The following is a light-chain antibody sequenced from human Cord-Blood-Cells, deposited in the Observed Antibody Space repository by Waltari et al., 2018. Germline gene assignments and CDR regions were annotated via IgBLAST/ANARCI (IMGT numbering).Light chain of an antibody. CDR1: SGHSSYI. J-gene: IGLJ3*02. CDR3: ETWDSNIWV. Sequence: QPVLTQSSSASASLGSSVKLTCTLSSGHSSYIIAWHQPKPGKAPRYLMKLDGSGSYNKGSGVPDRFSVSSSGADRYLTTSNLQSEDEADYYCETWDSNIWVFGGGTKLTVL. CDR2: LDGSGSY. V-gene: IGLV4-60*03.